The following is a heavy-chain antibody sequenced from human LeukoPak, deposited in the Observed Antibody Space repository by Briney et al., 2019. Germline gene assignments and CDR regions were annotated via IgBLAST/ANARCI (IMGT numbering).Heavy chain of an antibody. Sequence: SVNVSCEASGGSFSSYTITWVRQALGQGLEWMGRIVPILGISHYAQKLQGRVTITADKSTTVVYMELTSLRSEDTGVYYCTRARSDGSSWYDSWGQGTLVTVSS. D-gene: IGHD6-13*01. V-gene: IGHV1-69*02. CDR2: IVPILGIS. J-gene: IGHJ5*01. CDR1: GGSFSSYT. CDR3: TRARSDGSSWYDS.